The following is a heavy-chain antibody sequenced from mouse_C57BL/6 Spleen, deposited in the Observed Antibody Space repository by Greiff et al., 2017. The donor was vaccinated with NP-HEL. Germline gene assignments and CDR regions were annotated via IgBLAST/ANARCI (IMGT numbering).Heavy chain of an antibody. Sequence: EVKVVESGGDLVKPGGSLKLSCAASGFTFSSYGMSWVRQTPDKRLEWVATISSGGSYTYYPDSVKGRFTISRDNAKNTLSLQMSSLKSEDTAMYYCARGGYGFYFDYWGQGTTLTVSS. J-gene: IGHJ2*01. V-gene: IGHV5-6*01. CDR3: ARGGYGFYFDY. CDR2: ISSGGSYT. CDR1: GFTFSSYG. D-gene: IGHD1-1*01.